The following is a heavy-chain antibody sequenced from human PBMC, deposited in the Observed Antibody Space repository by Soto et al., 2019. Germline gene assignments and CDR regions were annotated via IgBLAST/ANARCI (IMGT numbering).Heavy chain of an antibody. D-gene: IGHD3-9*01. CDR2: IYYSGST. Sequence: SETLSLTCTVFGGSISSSSYYWGWIRQPPGKGLEWIGSIYYSGSTYYNPSLKSRVTISVDTSKNQFSLKLSSVTAADTAVYYCARPPDYDILTGYYKDYWGQGTLVTVSS. V-gene: IGHV4-39*01. CDR3: ARPPDYDILTGYYKDY. CDR1: GGSISSSSYY. J-gene: IGHJ4*02.